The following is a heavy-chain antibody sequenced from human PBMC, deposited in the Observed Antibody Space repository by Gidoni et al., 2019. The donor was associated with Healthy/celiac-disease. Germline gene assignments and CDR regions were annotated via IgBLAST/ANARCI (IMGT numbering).Heavy chain of an antibody. CDR2: IYHSGST. Sequence: QVQLQASGPGLVQPSDTLSLTCAVSGYSISSGYYWGWTRPPPGTGLVWIGSIYHSGSTSYHPSRKSRVTISVETSKNQFSLKLSSVTAADTAVYYWARDLGYCSGGSCFNWFDPWGQGTLVTVSS. J-gene: IGHJ5*02. CDR1: GYSISSGYY. D-gene: IGHD2-15*01. CDR3: ARDLGYCSGGSCFNWFDP. V-gene: IGHV4-38-2*02.